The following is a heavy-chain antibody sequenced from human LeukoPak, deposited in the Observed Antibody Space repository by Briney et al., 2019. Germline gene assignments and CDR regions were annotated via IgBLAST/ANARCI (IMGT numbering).Heavy chain of an antibody. D-gene: IGHD5-12*01. J-gene: IGHJ4*02. CDR1: GFTFSGYD. Sequence: QTGGSLRLSCAASGFTFSGYDMHWVREAPGKGLVWVSRINSDGSSTSYADSVKGRFTISRDNAKNTLYLQMNSLRAEDTAVYYCARVGYQHYFDYWGQGTLVTVSS. CDR2: INSDGSST. CDR3: ARVGYQHYFDY. V-gene: IGHV3-74*01.